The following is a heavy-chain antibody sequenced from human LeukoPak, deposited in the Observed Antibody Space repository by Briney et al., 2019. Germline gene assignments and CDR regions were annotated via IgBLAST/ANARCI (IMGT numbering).Heavy chain of an antibody. Sequence: GGSLGLSCAASGFTFSSNAMSWVRQAPGKGLEWVSGISGSGGATYYADSVKGRFTISRDISKDTLYLQMNSLRAEDTAVYYCARFSSTWYFGNWGQGTLVTVSS. CDR2: ISGSGGAT. CDR3: ARFSSTWYFGN. J-gene: IGHJ4*02. V-gene: IGHV3-23*01. CDR1: GFTFSSNA. D-gene: IGHD2-2*01.